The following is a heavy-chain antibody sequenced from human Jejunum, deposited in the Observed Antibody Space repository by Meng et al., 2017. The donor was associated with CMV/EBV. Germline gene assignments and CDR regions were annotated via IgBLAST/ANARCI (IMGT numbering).Heavy chain of an antibody. CDR2: IPFDGNNE. J-gene: IGHJ4*02. V-gene: IGHV3-30*03. CDR3: ARGTGSGSWLIDS. D-gene: IGHD6-13*01. CDR1: GFTFSNSD. Sequence: SGFTFSNSDMNWVRQAPGKGLEWVAVIPFDGNNENYADSVKGRFTISRDNSKNTLYLQVNSLRPEDTGVYYCARGTGSGSWLIDSWGQGTLVTVSS.